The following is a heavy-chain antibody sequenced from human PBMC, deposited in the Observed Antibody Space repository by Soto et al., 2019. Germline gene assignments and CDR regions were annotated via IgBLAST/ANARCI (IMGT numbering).Heavy chain of an antibody. V-gene: IGHV1-69*01. D-gene: IGHD6-19*01. CDR3: ARTLAFSSGWYVFGY. CDR1: GDSFSTYA. J-gene: IGHJ4*02. CDR2: IIPVFGRA. Sequence: QVQLVQSGAEVKKPGSSLKVSCKASGDSFSTYAINWVRQAPGQGLEWMGGIIPVFGRANYAQKFQGRVTITADEYTSTAYMELNSLRSEDTALYYCARTLAFSSGWYVFGYWGQGTLVTVSS.